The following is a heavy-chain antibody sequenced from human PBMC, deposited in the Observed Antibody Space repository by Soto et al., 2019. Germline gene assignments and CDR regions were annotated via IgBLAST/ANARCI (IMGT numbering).Heavy chain of an antibody. V-gene: IGHV1-69*01. Sequence: QVQLVQSGAEVKKPGSSVKVSCNASGGTFSSYDISWVRQAPGQGLEWMGGNSPIFGTANYAQKFQGRVTITADESTSRAYMELSSLRSEDTAVYYCARAGAMGGAVADNWFDPWGQGTLVTVSS. CDR3: ARAGAMGGAVADNWFDP. CDR1: GGTFSSYD. CDR2: NSPIFGTA. J-gene: IGHJ5*02. D-gene: IGHD6-19*01.